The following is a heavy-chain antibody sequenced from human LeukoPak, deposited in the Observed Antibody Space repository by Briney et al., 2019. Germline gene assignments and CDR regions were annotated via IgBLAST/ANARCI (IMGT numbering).Heavy chain of an antibody. CDR2: IKEGGSEK. CDR3: ARDHNYGSDY. Sequence: GGSLRFSCAASGFTFRSYWMSWVRQAPGKGLEWVANIKEGGSEKYYVDSVKGRFTISRDSAKNSLYLQMNSLRVEDTAVYYCARDHNYGSDYWGQGTLVTVSS. V-gene: IGHV3-7*03. J-gene: IGHJ4*02. D-gene: IGHD5-18*01. CDR1: GFTFRSYW.